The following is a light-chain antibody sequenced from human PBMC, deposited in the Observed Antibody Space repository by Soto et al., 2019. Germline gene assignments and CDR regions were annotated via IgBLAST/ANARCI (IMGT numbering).Light chain of an antibody. CDR3: AAWDTSLKVV. J-gene: IGLJ3*02. CDR1: SSNIGSNS. CDR2: NNN. V-gene: IGLV1-44*01. Sequence: QSVLTQPPSVSATPGQRVTISCSGGSSNIGSNSVNWYQQVPGMAPKLLIYNNNQRPSGVPDRFSSSKSGTSASLAISGLQSEDEADFYCAAWDTSLKVVFGGGTKLTVL.